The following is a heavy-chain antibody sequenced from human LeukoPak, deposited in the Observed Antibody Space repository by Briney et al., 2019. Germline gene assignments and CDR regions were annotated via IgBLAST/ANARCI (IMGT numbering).Heavy chain of an antibody. CDR1: GFTFVHYA. CDR3: ARVYGSGSYAYDF. CDR2: INGNGNDI. Sequence: GGSLRLSCAASGFTFVHYAMHWVRQVPGKGLEWVSGINGNGNDIGYADSVKGRFTISRDNAKNSLYLQMNNLRAEDTALYCCARVYGSGSYAYDFWGQGTLVTVSS. J-gene: IGHJ4*02. V-gene: IGHV3-9*01. D-gene: IGHD3-10*01.